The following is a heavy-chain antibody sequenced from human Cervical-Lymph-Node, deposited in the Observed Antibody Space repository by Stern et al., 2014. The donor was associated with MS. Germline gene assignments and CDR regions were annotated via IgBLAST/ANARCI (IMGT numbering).Heavy chain of an antibody. Sequence: EVQLVESGGVVVQPGGSLRLSCAASGFTFDDYTMHWVRHAPGKGLEWVSLINLDGGVTYYANSVKGRFTISRDNSKNSLYLQMNSLTTEDTASYYCAKDIRGDYGSGFDSWGQGTLVTVSS. D-gene: IGHD3-10*01. V-gene: IGHV3-43*01. CDR1: GFTFDDYT. CDR3: AKDIRGDYGSGFDS. CDR2: INLDGGVT. J-gene: IGHJ4*02.